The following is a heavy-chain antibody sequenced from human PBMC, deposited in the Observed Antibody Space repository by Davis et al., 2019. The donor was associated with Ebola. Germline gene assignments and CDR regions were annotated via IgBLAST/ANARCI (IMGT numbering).Heavy chain of an antibody. V-gene: IGHV3-23*01. CDR3: AKSFLITGSHMSEFRGVDY. J-gene: IGHJ4*02. CDR1: GFTFSSYG. CDR2: ISAGGTAP. Sequence: PGGSLRLSCEASGFTFSSYGMTWVRQAPGKGLEWVSSISAGGTAPYYADSVKGRFTISRDNSKNTLSLQMASLRADDTAVYYCAKSFLITGSHMSEFRGVDYWGQGTVVTVSS. D-gene: IGHD2-8*02.